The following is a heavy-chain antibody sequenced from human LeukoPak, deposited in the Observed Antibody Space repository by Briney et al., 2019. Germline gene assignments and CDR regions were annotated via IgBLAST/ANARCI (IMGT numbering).Heavy chain of an antibody. Sequence: SETLSLTCAVYGGSFSGYYWSWIRQPPGKGLEWIGEINHSGSTNYNPSLKSRVTISVDTSKNQFSLKLSSVTAADTAVYYCARGGPDSSGYYYYYYYYGMDVWGQGTSVTVSS. CDR3: ARGGPDSSGYYYYYYYYGMDV. D-gene: IGHD3-22*01. CDR2: INHSGST. J-gene: IGHJ6*02. V-gene: IGHV4-34*01. CDR1: GGSFSGYY.